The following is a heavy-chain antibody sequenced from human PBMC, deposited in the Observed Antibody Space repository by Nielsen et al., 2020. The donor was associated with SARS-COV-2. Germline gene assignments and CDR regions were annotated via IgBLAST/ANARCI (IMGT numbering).Heavy chain of an antibody. CDR3: ASALLYIAAAGSDWYFDL. D-gene: IGHD6-13*01. Sequence: WIRQPPGKGLEWIGSIYYSGSTYYNPSLKSRVTISVDTSKNQFSLKLSSVTAADTAVYYCASALLYIAAAGSDWYFDLWGRGTLVTVSS. CDR2: IYYSGST. J-gene: IGHJ2*01. V-gene: IGHV4-39*07.